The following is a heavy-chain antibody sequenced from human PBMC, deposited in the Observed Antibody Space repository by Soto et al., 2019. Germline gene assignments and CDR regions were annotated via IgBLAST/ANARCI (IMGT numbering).Heavy chain of an antibody. J-gene: IGHJ6*04. CDR2: ISAYNGNT. Sequence: ASVKVSCKASGYTFTSYGISWVRQAPGQGLEWMGWISAYNGNTNYAQKLQGRVTMTTDTSTSTAYMELRSLRSDDTAVYYCARDQPIQGAAINYGMDVWGKGTTVTVSS. D-gene: IGHD6-25*01. CDR3: ARDQPIQGAAINYGMDV. CDR1: GYTFTSYG. V-gene: IGHV1-18*01.